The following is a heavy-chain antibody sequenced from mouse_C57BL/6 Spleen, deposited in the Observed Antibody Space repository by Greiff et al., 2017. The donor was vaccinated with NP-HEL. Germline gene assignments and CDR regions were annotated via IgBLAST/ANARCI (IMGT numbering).Heavy chain of an antibody. V-gene: IGHV1-78*01. CDR1: GYTFTDHT. Sequence: VQLQQSDAELVKPGASVKISCKVSGYTFTDHTIHWMKQRPEQGLEWIGYIYPRDGSTKYNEKFKGKATFTADKSSSTAYMQLNSLTSEDSAVYFCARKLGENYYAMDYWGQGTSVTVSS. J-gene: IGHJ4*01. D-gene: IGHD4-1*01. CDR3: ARKLGENYYAMDY. CDR2: IYPRDGST.